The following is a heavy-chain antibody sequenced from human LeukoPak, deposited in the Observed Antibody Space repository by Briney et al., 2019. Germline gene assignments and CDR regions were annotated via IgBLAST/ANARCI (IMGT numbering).Heavy chain of an antibody. CDR2: IRGKANSYVT. Sequence: GGSLRLSCAASGFTFSGSAMHWVRQASGKGLEWVGRIRGKANSYVTEYAASVKGRFTISRDDSKNTAYLQMNSLKTEDTAVYYCSGTFSGYGYEIEAAYWGQGTLVTVSS. V-gene: IGHV3-73*01. CDR1: GFTFSGSA. J-gene: IGHJ4*02. D-gene: IGHD5-12*01. CDR3: SGTFSGYGYEIEAAY.